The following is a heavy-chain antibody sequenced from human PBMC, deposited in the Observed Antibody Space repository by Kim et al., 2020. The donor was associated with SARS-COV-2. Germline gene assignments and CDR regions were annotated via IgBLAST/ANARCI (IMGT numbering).Heavy chain of an antibody. CDR2: ISSAGSYI. CDR1: GFTFSNST. CDR3: ARPLVIRATISDAFDI. D-gene: IGHD1-26*01. Sequence: GGSLRLSCAASGFTFSNSTMNWVRQAPGKGLEWVSSISSAGSYIFYADSVKGRFTISRDNVKNSLYLQMNSLRAEDTAVYYCARPLVIRATISDAFDIWGKGTRVTVSS. V-gene: IGHV3-21*01. J-gene: IGHJ3*02.